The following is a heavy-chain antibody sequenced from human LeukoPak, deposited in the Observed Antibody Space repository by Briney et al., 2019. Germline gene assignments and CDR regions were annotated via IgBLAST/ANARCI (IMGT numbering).Heavy chain of an antibody. V-gene: IGHV1-18*04. D-gene: IGHD3-9*01. J-gene: IGHJ4*02. CDR2: ISAYNGNT. Sequence: ASVKVSCKASGYTFTGYYTHWVRQAPGQGLEWMGWISAYNGNTNYAQKLQGRVTMTTDTSTSTAYMELRSLRSDDTAVYYCARYYDIVPFDYWGQGTLVTVSS. CDR3: ARYYDIVPFDY. CDR1: GYTFTGYY.